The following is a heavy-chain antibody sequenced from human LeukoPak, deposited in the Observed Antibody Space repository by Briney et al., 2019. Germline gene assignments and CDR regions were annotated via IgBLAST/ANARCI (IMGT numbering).Heavy chain of an antibody. J-gene: IGHJ4*02. CDR1: GFTFSSYA. CDR2: ISGSGGST. Sequence: GGSLRLSCAASGFTFSSYAMSWLRQAPGKGLEWVSAISGSGGSTYYADSVKGRFTISRDNSKNTLYLQMNSLRAEDTAVYYCAKVRGITMIVVVITNFDYWGQGTLVTVSS. CDR3: AKVRGITMIVVVITNFDY. D-gene: IGHD3-22*01. V-gene: IGHV3-23*01.